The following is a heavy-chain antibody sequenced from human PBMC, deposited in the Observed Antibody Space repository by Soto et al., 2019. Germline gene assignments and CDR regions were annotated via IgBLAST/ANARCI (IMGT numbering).Heavy chain of an antibody. Sequence: SETLSLTCAVFGGSIRNTDWCTWVRQPPGKGLEWIGEIHYSGSTNYNPSLKSRVTISVDTSKNQFSLKLSSVTAADTAVYYCARRYGGTFDYWGQGTLVTVSS. CDR2: IHYSGST. CDR1: GGSIRNTDW. V-gene: IGHV4-4*02. J-gene: IGHJ4*02. D-gene: IGHD2-15*01. CDR3: ARRYGGTFDY.